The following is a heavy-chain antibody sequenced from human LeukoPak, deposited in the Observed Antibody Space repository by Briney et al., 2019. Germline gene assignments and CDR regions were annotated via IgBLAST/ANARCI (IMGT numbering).Heavy chain of an antibody. Sequence: GASVKVSCKASGYTFTSYYMHWVRQAPGQELEWMGIINPSGGSTSYAQKFQGRVTMTRDTSTSTVYMELSSLRSDDTAVYYCARDEGFCGGDCPFDIWGQGTMVTVSS. D-gene: IGHD2-21*01. CDR2: INPSGGST. J-gene: IGHJ3*02. V-gene: IGHV1-46*01. CDR1: GYTFTSYY. CDR3: ARDEGFCGGDCPFDI.